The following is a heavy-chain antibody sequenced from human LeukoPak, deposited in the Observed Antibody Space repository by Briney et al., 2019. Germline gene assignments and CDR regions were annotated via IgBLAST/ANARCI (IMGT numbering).Heavy chain of an antibody. J-gene: IGHJ1*01. CDR1: GGSISSSSYY. V-gene: IGHV4-39*01. Sequence: SSETLSLTCTVSGGSISSSSYYWGWIRQPPGKGLEWIGSIYYSGSTYYNPSLKSRVTVSVDTSKNQFSLKLSSVTAADTAVYYCARIGYCSSTSCYAEYFQHWGQGTLVTVSS. D-gene: IGHD2-2*01. CDR2: IYYSGST. CDR3: ARIGYCSSTSCYAEYFQH.